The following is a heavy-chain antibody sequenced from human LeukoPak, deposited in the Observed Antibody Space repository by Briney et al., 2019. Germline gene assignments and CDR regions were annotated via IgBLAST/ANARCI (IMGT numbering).Heavy chain of an antibody. CDR1: GFTFSSYS. J-gene: IGHJ4*02. V-gene: IGHV3-23*01. D-gene: IGHD2-15*01. Sequence: GGSLRLSCAASGFTFSSYSMNWVRQAPGKGLEWVSGMSGRGVSTYYADSVKGRFTISSDNSKNTLYLQMNSLRAEDTAIYYCAKDCNGGNCYIDYWGQGTLVTVAS. CDR3: AKDCNGGNCYIDY. CDR2: MSGRGVST.